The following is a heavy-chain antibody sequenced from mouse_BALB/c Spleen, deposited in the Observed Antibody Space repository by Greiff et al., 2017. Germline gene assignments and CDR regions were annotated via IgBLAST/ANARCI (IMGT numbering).Heavy chain of an antibody. CDR1: GFTFSDYY. J-gene: IGHJ2*01. D-gene: IGHD3-1*01. CDR3: ARDRGYFDY. CDR2: ISDGGSYT. V-gene: IGHV5-4*02. Sequence: EVKLMESGGGLVKPGGSLKLSCAASGFTFSDYYMYWVRQTPEKRLEWVATISDGGSYTYYPDSVKGRFTISRDNAKNNLYLQMSSLKSEDTAMYYCARDRGYFDYWGQGTTLTVSS.